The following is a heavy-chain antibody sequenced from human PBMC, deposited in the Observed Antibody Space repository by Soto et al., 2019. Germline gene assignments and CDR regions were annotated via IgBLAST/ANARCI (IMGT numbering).Heavy chain of an antibody. J-gene: IGHJ4*02. Sequence: DVQLVESGGGLVQPGGSRRLSCVGSGFTLSRYAMYWVRQAPGKGLEYVSGISGDGYSTFYASSVKGRFSISRDNSKNTLYLQMAGRKAEDMAVYLCATDHCSGGSCYPSFDHWGQGTQVTVSS. CDR3: ATDHCSGGSCYPSFDH. CDR2: ISGDGYST. CDR1: GFTLSRYA. D-gene: IGHD2-15*01. V-gene: IGHV3-64*01.